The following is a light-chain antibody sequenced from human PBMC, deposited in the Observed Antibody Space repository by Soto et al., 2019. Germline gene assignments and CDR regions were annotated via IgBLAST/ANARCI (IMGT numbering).Light chain of an antibody. CDR2: YDS. J-gene: IGLJ3*02. CDR1: NIGSKS. V-gene: IGLV3-21*04. CDR3: QVWDSSSDPWV. Sequence: ELTQPPSVSVAPGKTARITCGGNNIGSKSVHWYQQKPGQAPVLVIYYDSDRPSGIPERFSGSNSGNTATLTISRVEAGDEADYYCQVWDSSSDPWVFGGGTKLTVL.